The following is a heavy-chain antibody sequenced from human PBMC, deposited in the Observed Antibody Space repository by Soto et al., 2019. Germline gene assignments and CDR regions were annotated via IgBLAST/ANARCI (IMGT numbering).Heavy chain of an antibody. CDR3: ARDLTYDSSGSDNY. D-gene: IGHD3-22*01. CDR1: GGTLSSYA. V-gene: IGHV1-69*01. J-gene: IGHJ4*02. Sequence: QVKRVQSGAEVRKPGSSGKVSCKAPGGTLSSYAISWVRQAPGQGLEWMGGIIPIFGTANYAQKFQGRVTITADESTSTAYMELSSLRSEDTAVYYCARDLTYDSSGSDNYWGQGTLVTVSS. CDR2: IIPIFGTA.